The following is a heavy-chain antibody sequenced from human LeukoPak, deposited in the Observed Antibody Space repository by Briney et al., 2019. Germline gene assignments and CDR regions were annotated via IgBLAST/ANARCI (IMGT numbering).Heavy chain of an antibody. CDR2: INAGNGNT. Sequence: ASVKVSCKASGYTFTSYAMHWVRQAPGQRLEWMGWINAGNGNTKYSQKFQGRVTITRDTSASTAYMELSSLRSEDTAVYYCARHDNDDDFDYWGQGTLVTVSS. CDR1: GYTFTSYA. V-gene: IGHV1-3*01. J-gene: IGHJ4*02. D-gene: IGHD3-16*01. CDR3: ARHDNDDDFDY.